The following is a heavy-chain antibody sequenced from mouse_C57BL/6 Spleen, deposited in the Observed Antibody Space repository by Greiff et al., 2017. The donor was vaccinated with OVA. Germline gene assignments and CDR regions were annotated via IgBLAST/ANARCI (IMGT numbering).Heavy chain of an antibody. V-gene: IGHV5-9-1*02. Sequence: EVQGVESGEGLVKPGGSLKLSCAASGFTFSSYAMSWVRQTPEKRLEWVAYISSGGDYIYYADTVKGRFTISRDNARNTLYLQMSSLKSEDTAMYYCTREESSYWYFDVWGTGTTVTVSS. CDR1: GFTFSSYA. J-gene: IGHJ1*03. CDR3: TREESSYWYFDV. D-gene: IGHD1-1*01. CDR2: ISSGGDYI.